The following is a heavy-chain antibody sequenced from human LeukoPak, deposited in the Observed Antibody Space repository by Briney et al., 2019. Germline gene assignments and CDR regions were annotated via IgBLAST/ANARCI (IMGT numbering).Heavy chain of an antibody. D-gene: IGHD5-24*01. CDR3: AREKERLTLTYYYYYMDV. J-gene: IGHJ6*03. V-gene: IGHV1-18*01. Sequence: ASVKVSCKASGGTFSSYGISWVRQAAGQGREGMGWTSAYNGNTNYAQKLQGRVTITTDTSTSTADMELRSLRSDDPAVYYCAREKERLTLTYYYYYMDVWGKGTTVTVSS. CDR1: GGTFSSYG. CDR2: TSAYNGNT.